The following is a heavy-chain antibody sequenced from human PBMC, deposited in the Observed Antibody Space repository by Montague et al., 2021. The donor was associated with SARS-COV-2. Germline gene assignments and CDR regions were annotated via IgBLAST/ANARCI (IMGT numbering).Heavy chain of an antibody. D-gene: IGHD4-17*01. CDR3: ELHPYGDYEDY. J-gene: IGHJ4*02. CDR1: GFTFSNYW. Sequence: SLRLSCAASGFTFSNYWMHLVRQAPGKGLVWVSRTSSVDSSTIYADSVKGRFTVSRDSAKNTLYLQMSSLRAEDTAVYYCELHPYGDYEDYWGQGTLVTVSS. CDR2: TSSVDSST. V-gene: IGHV3-74*01.